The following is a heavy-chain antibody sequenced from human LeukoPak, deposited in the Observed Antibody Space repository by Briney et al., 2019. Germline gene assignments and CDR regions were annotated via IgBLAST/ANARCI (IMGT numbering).Heavy chain of an antibody. J-gene: IGHJ4*02. D-gene: IGHD5-18*01. V-gene: IGHV4-59*01. CDR2: IYYSGST. Sequence: SETLSLTCTVSGGSISSYYWSWIRQPPGKGLEWIGYIYYSGSTNYNPSLKSRVTISVDTSKNQFSLKLSSATAADTAVYYCARVRVQLSRPVFDYWGQGTLVTVSS. CDR1: GGSISSYY. CDR3: ARVRVQLSRPVFDY.